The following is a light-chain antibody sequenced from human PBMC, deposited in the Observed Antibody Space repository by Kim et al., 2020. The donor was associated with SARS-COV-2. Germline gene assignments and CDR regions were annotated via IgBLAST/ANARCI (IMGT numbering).Light chain of an antibody. CDR1: QSISIY. CDR2: TAS. J-gene: IGKJ4*01. Sequence: SSSVRDRVTITCRARQSISIYLYWYQQRPGKAPILLINTASTLQSGVPLRFSGSRSGTEFTLTISSLQPEYFATYYCQQSYSGVLTFGGGTKLEI. V-gene: IGKV1-39*01. CDR3: QQSYSGVLT.